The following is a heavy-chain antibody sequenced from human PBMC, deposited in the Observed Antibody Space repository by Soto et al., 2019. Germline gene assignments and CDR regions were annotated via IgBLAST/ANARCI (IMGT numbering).Heavy chain of an antibody. Sequence: PGESLKFSCKGSGYSFTSYWIGWVRQMPGKGLGRRGIFSPGDSDTRYSPSFQGQVTNSADKSISTTYLQWSSLKASDTAMYYCATHWDPQGGDALGYYYYYGMDVWGQGTTVTVSS. CDR2: FSPGDSDT. D-gene: IGHD2-21*02. CDR3: ATHWDPQGGDALGYYYYYGMDV. J-gene: IGHJ6*02. CDR1: GYSFTSYW. V-gene: IGHV5-51*01.